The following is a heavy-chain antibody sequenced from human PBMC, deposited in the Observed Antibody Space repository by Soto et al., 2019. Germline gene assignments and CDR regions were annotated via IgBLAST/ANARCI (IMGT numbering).Heavy chain of an antibody. Sequence: QVQLVESGGGVVQPGRSLRLSCAASGFTFSSYGMHWVRQAPGKGLEGVAVMSYDGSNKYYADSVKGRFTSSRDNSKNTLYLQMNSLRAEDTAVYYWAKDKGIVGATPHYWGQGTLVTVSS. D-gene: IGHD1-26*01. V-gene: IGHV3-30*18. CDR3: AKDKGIVGATPHY. CDR2: MSYDGSNK. CDR1: GFTFSSYG. J-gene: IGHJ4*02.